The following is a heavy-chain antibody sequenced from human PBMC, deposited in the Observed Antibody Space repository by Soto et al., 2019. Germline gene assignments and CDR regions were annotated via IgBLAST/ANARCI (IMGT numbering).Heavy chain of an antibody. Sequence: EVQLLESGGGLVQPGGSLRLSCAASGFTFSSFVMNWVRQAPGKGLEWVSTISPGADVSHYTDSVKGRFTSSMDNSRRTLHLQMASLRVEDAAVYFCVRRAITAASTWVAFDVWGQGTAVTVSS. D-gene: IGHD1-20*01. CDR2: ISPGADVS. V-gene: IGHV3-23*01. J-gene: IGHJ3*01. CDR3: VRRAITAASTWVAFDV. CDR1: GFTFSSFV.